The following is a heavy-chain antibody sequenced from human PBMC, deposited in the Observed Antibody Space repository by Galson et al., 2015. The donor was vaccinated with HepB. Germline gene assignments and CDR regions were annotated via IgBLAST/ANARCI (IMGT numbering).Heavy chain of an antibody. CDR2: ISSSSSYT. V-gene: IGHV3-11*06. D-gene: IGHD2-15*01. CDR3: AREGGYCSGGSCYPNNYFDY. J-gene: IGHJ4*02. Sequence: SLRLSCAASGFTFSDYYMSWIRQAPGKGLEWVSYISSSSSYTNYADSVKGRFTISRDNAKNSLYLQMNSLRAEDTAVYYCAREGGYCSGGSCYPNNYFDYWGQGTLVTVSS. CDR1: GFTFSDYY.